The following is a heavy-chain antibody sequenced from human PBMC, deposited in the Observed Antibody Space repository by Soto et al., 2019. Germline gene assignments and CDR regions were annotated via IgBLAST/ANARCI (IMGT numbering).Heavy chain of an antibody. CDR2: VYHSGST. D-gene: IGHD7-27*01. J-gene: IGHJ4*03. CDR3: ARDTGLAPTVWGY. Sequence: QVQLQESGPGLVKPSQTLSLTCSVSGDSIRGGGHYWNWIRQFPGKGLEWIGYVYHSGSTHYNPSLRGRLTISIVTSKNQFYLSLISVTVADTALYYCARDTGLAPTVWGYWGHGTQVTVSS. V-gene: IGHV4-31*03. CDR1: GDSIRGGGHY.